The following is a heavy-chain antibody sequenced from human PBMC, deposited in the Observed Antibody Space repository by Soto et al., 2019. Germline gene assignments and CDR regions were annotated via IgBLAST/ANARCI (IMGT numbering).Heavy chain of an antibody. Sequence: PSETLALTCTVSGDSLSSGSYYWSWIRQPPGKGLEWIGYISYSGSTNYNPSLKSRVTISVDMFKNQFSLKLSSVTAADTAVYYCARNADFSMFFFDYWGQGTLVTVSS. CDR3: ARNADFSMFFFDY. CDR2: ISYSGST. CDR1: GDSLSSGSYY. V-gene: IGHV4-61*01. D-gene: IGHD3-10*02. J-gene: IGHJ4*02.